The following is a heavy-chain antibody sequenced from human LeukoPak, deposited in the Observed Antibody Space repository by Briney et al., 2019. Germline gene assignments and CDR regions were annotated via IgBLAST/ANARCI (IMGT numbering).Heavy chain of an antibody. CDR1: GFTFSSYG. CDR3: AKDPWELLYYFDY. D-gene: IGHD1-26*01. Sequence: GRSLRLSCAASGFTFSSYGMHWVRQAPGKGLEWVAVITYDGSNKYYADSVKGRFTISRDNSKNTLYLQMNSLRAEDTAVYYCAKDPWELLYYFDYWGQGTLVTVSS. CDR2: ITYDGSNK. V-gene: IGHV3-30*18. J-gene: IGHJ4*02.